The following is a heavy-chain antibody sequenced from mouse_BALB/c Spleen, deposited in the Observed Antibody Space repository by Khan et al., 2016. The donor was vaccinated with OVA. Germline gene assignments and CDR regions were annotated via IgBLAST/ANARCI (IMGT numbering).Heavy chain of an antibody. Sequence: QVRLQQTGAELAKPGASVKMSCKASGYTFTSYWMRWVKQRPGQGLEWMGYINPSTGYTENNQQVKDKATLSIDKSSSTAYMQMSSLTSEDSAVLCCAAWIRFCYSKDYGVQRTAVTVSA. D-gene: IGHD2-5*01. J-gene: IGHJ4*01. CDR2: INPSTGYT. V-gene: IGHV1-7*01. CDR1: GYTFTSYW. CDR3: AAWIRFCYSKDY.